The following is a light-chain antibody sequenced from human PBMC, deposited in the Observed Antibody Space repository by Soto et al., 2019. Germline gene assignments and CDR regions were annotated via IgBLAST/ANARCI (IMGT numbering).Light chain of an antibody. CDR1: QSISSY. Sequence: DIQMTQSPFSLSASVGDRVTITCRASQSISSYLNWYQQKPGKPPKLLIYAAVSLQSGIPSRFSAYGSGTDFTLTISSLQPEDFATYYCLQDYNYPRRTFGQGTKVDIK. J-gene: IGKJ1*01. CDR2: AAV. V-gene: IGKV1-39*01. CDR3: LQDYNYPRRT.